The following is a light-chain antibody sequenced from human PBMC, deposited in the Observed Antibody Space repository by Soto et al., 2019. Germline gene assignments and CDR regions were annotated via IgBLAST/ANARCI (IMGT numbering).Light chain of an antibody. CDR2: GAS. J-gene: IGKJ1*01. CDR3: QQYGSSPPRT. V-gene: IGKV3-20*01. Sequence: EIVLTQSPDTLSLSPGERATLSCRASQTVNNNYVAWYQQKPGQAPRLLIYGASTRATDVPDRFSGSGSGADFTLSISRLEPEDFAVYYGQQYGSSPPRTFGQGTKVDIK. CDR1: QTVNNNY.